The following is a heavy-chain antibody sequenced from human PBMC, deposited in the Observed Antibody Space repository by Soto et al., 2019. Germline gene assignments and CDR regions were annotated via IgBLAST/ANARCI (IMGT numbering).Heavy chain of an antibody. D-gene: IGHD2-15*01. J-gene: IGHJ4*02. V-gene: IGHV4-34*01. CDR2: INHSGST. CDR3: VRGDVAARLAN. CDR1: GESVSGHY. Sequence: LSETLSLTCAVYGESVSGHYWSWIRQPPGKGLEWIGEINHSGSTSYNPSLKSRVTISLDTSKNQFSLKLSSVTSADTSVYYCVRGDVAARLANWGQGTLVTVSS.